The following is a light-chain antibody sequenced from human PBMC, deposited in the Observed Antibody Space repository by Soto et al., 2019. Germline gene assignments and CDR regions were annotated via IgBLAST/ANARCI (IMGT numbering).Light chain of an antibody. V-gene: IGKV4-1*01. Sequence: DIVLTPSPDSLAVSLGESSSINCKSSQSVLYSSNNKNYLAWYQQKPGQPPKLLIYWASTRESGVPDRFSGSGSGTDFTLTISSLQAEDVAGYYCQQYYSTPTWTFGQGTKVDIK. J-gene: IGKJ1*01. CDR3: QQYYSTPTWT. CDR1: QSVLYSSNNKNY. CDR2: WAS.